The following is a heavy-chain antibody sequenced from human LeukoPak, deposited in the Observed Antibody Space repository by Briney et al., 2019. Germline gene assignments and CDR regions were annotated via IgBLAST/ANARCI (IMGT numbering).Heavy chain of an antibody. J-gene: IGHJ4*02. D-gene: IGHD3-22*01. CDR3: AKGGSTGYCIDY. CDR1: GFTFSSYG. CDR2: IWYDGSNK. V-gene: IGHV3-33*06. Sequence: GRSLRLSCAASGFTFSSYGMHWVRQAPGKGLEWVAVIWYDGSNKYYADSVKGRFTISRDNSKNTLYLQMNSLRAEDTAVYYYAKGGSTGYCIDYWGQGTLVTVSS.